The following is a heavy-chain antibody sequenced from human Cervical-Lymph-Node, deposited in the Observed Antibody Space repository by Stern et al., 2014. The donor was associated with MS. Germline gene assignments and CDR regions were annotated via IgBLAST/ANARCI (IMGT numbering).Heavy chain of an antibody. CDR3: ARVDDCSGGTCFSTSWFDP. CDR1: ARSFNNYY. D-gene: IGHD2-15*01. Sequence: QVQLQESGPGLPPPPPPPPPPPPAPARSFNNYYLSWIRQPPGKGLEWIGYIYQDGSTKYNPSLKSRVTISLHTSKKQFSLRLTSVTAADTAVYYCARVDDCSGGTCFSTSWFDPWGQGTLVTVSS. V-gene: IGHV4-59*07. CDR2: IYQDGST. J-gene: IGHJ5*02.